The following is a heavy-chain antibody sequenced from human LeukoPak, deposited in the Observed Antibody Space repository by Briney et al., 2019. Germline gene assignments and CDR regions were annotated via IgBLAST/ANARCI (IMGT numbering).Heavy chain of an antibody. CDR3: ARWSWFLYFDY. J-gene: IGHJ4*02. V-gene: IGHV4-38-2*02. CDR1: GYSINSGYY. D-gene: IGHD3-10*01. CDR2: IYHSGST. Sequence: SETLSLTCTVSGYSINSGYYWAWIRQPPGKGLQWIGSIYHSGSTYYNPSLKSRVTMSLDTSKNQFSLNLSSVAAADTAIYYCARWSWFLYFDYWGQGALATVSS.